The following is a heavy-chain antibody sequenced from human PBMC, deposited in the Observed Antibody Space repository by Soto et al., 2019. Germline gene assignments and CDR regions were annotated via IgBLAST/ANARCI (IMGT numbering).Heavy chain of an antibody. CDR3: ARKSGRDCHSGGGCFSLDV. CDR1: GETLNSNP. Sequence: QVQLVQSGAEVKKPGSSLKVSCKVFGETLNSNPIGWVRQAPGQGLEWVGGIVPLSDRTNYAQELQGRVIVTADGSTSTVYKELSNLKSDDTAVYYCARKSGRDCHSGGGCFSLDVWGQGSLITVSS. CDR2: IVPLSDRT. D-gene: IGHD2-15*01. J-gene: IGHJ4*02. V-gene: IGHV1-69*01.